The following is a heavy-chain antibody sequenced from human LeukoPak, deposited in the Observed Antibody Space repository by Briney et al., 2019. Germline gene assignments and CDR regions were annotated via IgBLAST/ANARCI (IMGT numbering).Heavy chain of an antibody. D-gene: IGHD6-25*01. V-gene: IGHV4-59*01. J-gene: IGHJ4*02. CDR2: IYYSGST. Sequence: PSETLSLTCTVSGGSISSYYWSWIRQPPGKGLEWIGYIYYSGSTNYNPSLKSRVTISVDTSKNQFSLKLSSVTAADTAVYYCAKDRIPATRGVDYWGQGTLVTVSS. CDR1: GGSISSYY. CDR3: AKDRIPATRGVDY.